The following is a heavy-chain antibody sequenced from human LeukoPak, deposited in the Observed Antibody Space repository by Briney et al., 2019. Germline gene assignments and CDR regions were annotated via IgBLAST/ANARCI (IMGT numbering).Heavy chain of an antibody. CDR3: ARWRGYASDWSGPFDD. J-gene: IGHJ4*02. V-gene: IGHV1-2*02. CDR2: INPNSGGT. Sequence: ASVKVSCKASGYTFTAYYMHWVRQAPGQGLEWMGWINPNSGGTNYEQKFQGRVTMTRDTSISTAYMELSRLRSDDTAVYYCARWRGYASDWSGPFDDWGQGTLVTVSP. D-gene: IGHD6-19*01. CDR1: GYTFTAYY.